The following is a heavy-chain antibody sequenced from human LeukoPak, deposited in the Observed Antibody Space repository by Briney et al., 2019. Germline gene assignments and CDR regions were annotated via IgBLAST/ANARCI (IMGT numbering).Heavy chain of an antibody. D-gene: IGHD1-26*01. Sequence: GSSVKVSCKASGGTFSSYAISWVRQAPGQGLEWMGGIIPIFGTANYAQKFQGRVTITADKSTSTAYMELSSLRSEDTAVYYCARGVGGSYYSVYYYYMDAWGKGTTVTVSS. CDR1: GGTFSSYA. V-gene: IGHV1-69*06. J-gene: IGHJ6*03. CDR3: ARGVGGSYYSVYYYYMDA. CDR2: IIPIFGTA.